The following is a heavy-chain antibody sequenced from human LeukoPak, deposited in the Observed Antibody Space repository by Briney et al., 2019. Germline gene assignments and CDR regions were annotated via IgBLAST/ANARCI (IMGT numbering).Heavy chain of an antibody. CDR3: ARGHSVSGFDY. CDR2: INHSGDT. D-gene: IGHD5/OR15-5a*01. V-gene: IGHV4-34*01. CDR1: GGSFSGYY. J-gene: IGHJ4*02. Sequence: SSETLSLTCGVSGGSFSGYYRTWIRQPPGKGLEWIGEINHSGDTNSNPSLKSRVTISVDTSKSQFSLKLGSVTAADTAVYYCARGHSVSGFDYWGQGALVSVSS.